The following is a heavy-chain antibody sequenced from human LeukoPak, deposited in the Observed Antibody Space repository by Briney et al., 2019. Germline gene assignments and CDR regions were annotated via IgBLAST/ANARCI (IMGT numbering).Heavy chain of an antibody. V-gene: IGHV3-15*01. Sequence: GGSLRLSCAASGFTFSNAWMSWVRQAPGKGLEWVGRIKSKTDGGTTVYAAHVKGRFTISRDDSKNTLYLQMNSLKTEDTAVYYCTTGGSYRYFDYWGQGTLVTVSS. CDR2: IKSKTDGGTT. CDR3: TTGGSYRYFDY. D-gene: IGHD3-16*02. CDR1: GFTFSNAW. J-gene: IGHJ4*02.